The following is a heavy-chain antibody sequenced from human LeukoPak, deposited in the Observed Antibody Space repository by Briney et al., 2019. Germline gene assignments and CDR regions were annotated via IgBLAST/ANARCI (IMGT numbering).Heavy chain of an antibody. CDR2: IKEDGSER. Sequence: GGSLRLSCAASGFTFSSHAMSWVRQTPGKGLEWVASIKEDGSERQYVDSVKGRFSISRDNTKGSLFLQLNSLRAEDTAVYYCARDSFYDYVWGSYRPTYFDYWGQGTLVTVSS. CDR1: GFTFSSHA. D-gene: IGHD3-16*02. CDR3: ARDSFYDYVWGSYRPTYFDY. J-gene: IGHJ4*02. V-gene: IGHV3-7*03.